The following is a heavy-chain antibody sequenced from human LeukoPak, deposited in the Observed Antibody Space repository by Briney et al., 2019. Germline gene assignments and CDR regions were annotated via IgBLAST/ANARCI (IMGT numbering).Heavy chain of an antibody. Sequence: GGSLRLSCAASGFTFSSYGMHWVRQAPGKGLEWVAVISYDGSNKYYADSVKGRFTISRDNSKNTLYLQMNSLRVEDTAVYYCAKDFRWELLPPTDFDYWGQGTLVTVSS. D-gene: IGHD1-26*01. V-gene: IGHV3-30*18. J-gene: IGHJ4*02. CDR2: ISYDGSNK. CDR3: AKDFRWELLPPTDFDY. CDR1: GFTFSSYG.